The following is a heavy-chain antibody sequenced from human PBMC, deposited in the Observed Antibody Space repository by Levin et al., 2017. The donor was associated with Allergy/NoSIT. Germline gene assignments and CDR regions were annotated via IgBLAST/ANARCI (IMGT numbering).Heavy chain of an antibody. D-gene: IGHD2-8*02. Sequence: GESLKISCAASGFTFSSYGMHWVRQAPGKGLEWVAVIWYDGNNKYYADSVKGRFTISRDNSKNTLYLQMNSLRAEDTAVYYCARDRYCTGGVCAMGDYWGQGTLVTVSS. CDR2: IWYDGNNK. V-gene: IGHV3-33*01. J-gene: IGHJ4*02. CDR3: ARDRYCTGGVCAMGDY. CDR1: GFTFSSYG.